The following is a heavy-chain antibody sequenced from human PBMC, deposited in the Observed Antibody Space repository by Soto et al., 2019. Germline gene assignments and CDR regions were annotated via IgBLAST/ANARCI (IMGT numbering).Heavy chain of an antibody. J-gene: IGHJ6*03. Sequence: QVQLQQSGPGLVKPSQTLSLTCDISGDSVSSNSAAWNWIRQTPSRGLEWLGRTDYRSKWYINYAVSVKSRITVNPDTSKNQFTLPLNSATPEDTAVYYCARGSWDDVTGHYYMDVWGKGTTVTVSS. CDR2: TDYRSKWYI. CDR1: GDSVSSNSAA. D-gene: IGHD1-1*01. CDR3: ARGSWDDVTGHYYMDV. V-gene: IGHV6-1*01.